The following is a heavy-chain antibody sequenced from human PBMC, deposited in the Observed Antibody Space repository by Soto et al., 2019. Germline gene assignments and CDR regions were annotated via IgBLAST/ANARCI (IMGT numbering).Heavy chain of an antibody. CDR3: ATRSSGSFHFDY. CDR1: GYSFTGYY. Sequence: QVQLVQSGAEVKKPGASVKVSCKSSGYSFTGYYMHWVRQAPGQGLEWMGWINPNSGGTNYAQKFQGRVTMTRDTSISTAYMELSRLRSEDTALYYCATRSSGSFHFDYWGQGTLVSVSS. CDR2: INPNSGGT. D-gene: IGHD1-26*01. J-gene: IGHJ4*02. V-gene: IGHV1-2*02.